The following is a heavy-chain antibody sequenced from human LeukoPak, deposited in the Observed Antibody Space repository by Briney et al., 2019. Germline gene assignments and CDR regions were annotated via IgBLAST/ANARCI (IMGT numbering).Heavy chain of an antibody. V-gene: IGHV1-2*02. CDR2: INPNSGGT. CDR3: ARAPPTVPAAIEGDY. J-gene: IGHJ4*02. D-gene: IGHD2-2*01. Sequence: ASVKVSCKASGYTFTSYYMHWVRQAPGQGLEWMGWINPNSGGTNYAQKFQGRVTMTRDTSISTAYMELSRLRSDDTAVYYCARAPPTVPAAIEGDYWGQGPLSTVSS. CDR1: GYTFTSYY.